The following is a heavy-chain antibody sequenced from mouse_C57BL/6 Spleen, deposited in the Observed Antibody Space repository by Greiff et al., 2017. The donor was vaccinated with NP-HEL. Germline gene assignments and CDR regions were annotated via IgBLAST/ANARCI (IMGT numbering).Heavy chain of an antibody. CDR1: GFTFSDYG. D-gene: IGHD4-1*01. J-gene: IGHJ2*01. CDR3: ARTEVLFDY. V-gene: IGHV5-17*01. CDR2: ISSGSSSI. Sequence: EVQLVESGAGLVKPGASLKLSCAASGFTFSDYGMHWVRQAPEKGLEWVAYISSGSSSIYYAETVKGRFTISRDNATNTLFLHMTSLKSEDTAMYDCARTEVLFDYWGQGTTLTVSS.